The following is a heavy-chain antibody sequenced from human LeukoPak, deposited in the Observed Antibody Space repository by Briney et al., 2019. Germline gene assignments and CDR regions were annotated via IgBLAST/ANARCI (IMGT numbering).Heavy chain of an antibody. CDR3: ASQYSSGRYRFDY. CDR1: GGSISGYY. D-gene: IGHD6-19*01. J-gene: IGHJ4*02. Sequence: SETLSLTCTVSGGSISGYYWGWIRQSPGKGLEWIANIFYSGSTYYNPSLKSRVTISVDTSKNQFSLKLSSVTAADTAVYYCASQYSSGRYRFDYWGQGTLVTVSS. CDR2: IFYSGST. V-gene: IGHV4-39*01.